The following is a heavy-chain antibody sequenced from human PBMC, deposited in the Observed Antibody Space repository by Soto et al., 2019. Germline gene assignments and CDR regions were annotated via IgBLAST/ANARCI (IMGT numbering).Heavy chain of an antibody. CDR3: ASRKVVVGKGFDP. Sequence: GGSLRLSCVGSGFNVSSYSLNWVRQAPGKGLEWVSSISSSNKYIYYADSLKGRSTISRDNAKNSLFLQMNSLRVDDTAIYYCASRKVVVGKGFDPWGQGTLVTVSS. V-gene: IGHV3-21*01. J-gene: IGHJ5*02. CDR2: ISSSNKYI. D-gene: IGHD3-22*01. CDR1: GFNVSSYS.